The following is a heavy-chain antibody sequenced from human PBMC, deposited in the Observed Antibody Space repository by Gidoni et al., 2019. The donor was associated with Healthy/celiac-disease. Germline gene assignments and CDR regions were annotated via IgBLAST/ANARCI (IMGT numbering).Heavy chain of an antibody. J-gene: IGHJ4*02. CDR2: IKSKTDGGTT. CDR1: GFTFSNAW. V-gene: IGHV3-15*01. D-gene: IGHD5-12*01. Sequence: EVPLVESGGGLVKPGGSLRLSCAASGFTFSNAWMSWVRQAPGKGLEWVGRIKSKTDGGTTDYAAPVKGRFTISRDDSKNTLYLQMNSLKTEDTAVYYCTTRGYSGYDAFDYWGQGTLVTVSS. CDR3: TTRGYSGYDAFDY.